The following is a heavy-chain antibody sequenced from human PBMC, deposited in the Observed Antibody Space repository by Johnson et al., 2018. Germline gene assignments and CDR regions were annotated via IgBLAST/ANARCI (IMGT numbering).Heavy chain of an antibody. CDR2: IRSKANSYAT. D-gene: IGHD3-16*01. CDR3: SRGGGALEI. V-gene: IGHV3-73*01. J-gene: IGHJ3*02. Sequence: LVESGGGLVQPGGSLKLSCAASGFTFSGSAMHWVRQASGKGLEWVGRIRSKANSYATAYAASVKGRFTISRDDSKNTLYLQMNSLRAEDTAVYYSSRGGGALEIWGQGTMVTVSS. CDR1: GFTFSGSA.